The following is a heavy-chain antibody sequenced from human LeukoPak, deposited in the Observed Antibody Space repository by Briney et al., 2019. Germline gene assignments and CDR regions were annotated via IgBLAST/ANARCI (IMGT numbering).Heavy chain of an antibody. Sequence: ASVKVSCKASGYTFTSYYMHWVRQAPGQGLEWMGIINPSGGTTSYAQQFQGRVTMTRDTSTSTVYMELSSLRSEDTAVYYCAGPDNSGNFDAFDIWGQGTMVTVSS. D-gene: IGHD3-22*01. CDR1: GYTFTSYY. V-gene: IGHV1-46*01. CDR3: AGPDNSGNFDAFDI. J-gene: IGHJ3*02. CDR2: INPSGGTT.